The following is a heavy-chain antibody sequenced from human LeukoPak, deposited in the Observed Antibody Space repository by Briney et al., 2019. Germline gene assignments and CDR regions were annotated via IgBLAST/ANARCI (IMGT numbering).Heavy chain of an antibody. CDR1: GFSFSDSY. V-gene: IGHV3-11*01. J-gene: IGHJ4*02. CDR2: ITSSGTTT. CDR3: GRDPDYGDPY. Sequence: GGSLRLSCSASGFSFSDSYMSWFRLSPEKGLEWIAYITSSGTTTEYADSVKGRFTISRVNAKNSLYLQMNSPRPDDTAVYYCGRDPDYGDPYWGQGTLVTVSS. D-gene: IGHD4/OR15-4a*01.